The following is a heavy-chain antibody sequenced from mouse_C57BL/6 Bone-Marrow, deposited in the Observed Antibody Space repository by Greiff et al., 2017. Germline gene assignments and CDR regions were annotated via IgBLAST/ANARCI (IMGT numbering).Heavy chain of an antibody. CDR3: AREGWLPSWFAY. Sequence: ESGPGLVKPSQSLSLTCSVTGYSIPSGYYWNWIRQFPGNKLEWMGYISYDGSNNYNPSLKNRISITRDTSKNQFFLKLNSVTTEDTATYYCAREGWLPSWFAYWGQGTLVTVSA. J-gene: IGHJ3*01. CDR1: GYSIPSGYY. CDR2: ISYDGSN. D-gene: IGHD2-2*01. V-gene: IGHV3-6*01.